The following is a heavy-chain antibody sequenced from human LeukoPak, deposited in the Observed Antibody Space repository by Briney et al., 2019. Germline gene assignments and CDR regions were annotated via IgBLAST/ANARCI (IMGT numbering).Heavy chain of an antibody. CDR2: MNPNRGNT. J-gene: IGHJ4*02. Sequence: ASVKVSCKASGYTFTSYDINWVRQATEQGLEWMGWMNPNRGNTGYAQKFQGRVTITRNTSISTAYMELSSLRSEDTAVYYCARAVAGTLGFDYWGQGTLVTVSS. CDR1: GYTFTSYD. CDR3: ARAVAGTLGFDY. D-gene: IGHD6-19*01. V-gene: IGHV1-8*03.